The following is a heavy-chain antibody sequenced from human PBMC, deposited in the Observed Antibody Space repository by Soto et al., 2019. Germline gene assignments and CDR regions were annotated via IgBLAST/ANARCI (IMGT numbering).Heavy chain of an antibody. J-gene: IGHJ4*02. V-gene: IGHV3-7*02. CDR1: GFTFSREW. CDR3: ATIGNDYGDYLDR. Sequence: GGSLRLSCADSGFTFSREWMSWVRQAPVRGLEWGAHIKADSTDIYYVDSVKGRFTISRDNAKNSLYLQMNSLRAEDTAVYYCATIGNDYGDYLDRWGQGTPVTVSS. D-gene: IGHD4-17*01. CDR2: IKADSTDI.